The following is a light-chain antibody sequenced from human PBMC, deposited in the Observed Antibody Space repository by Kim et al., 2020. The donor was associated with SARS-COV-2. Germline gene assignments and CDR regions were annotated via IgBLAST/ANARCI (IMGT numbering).Light chain of an antibody. J-gene: IGKJ2*01. CDR2: AAS. CDR3: LQHYNYPYT. V-gene: IGKV1-17*03. Sequence: DIQMTHSPSAMSASVGDRVTITCRASQDISNYLAWFQQKPGSVPKRLIYAASSLQSGVPSRFSGSGSGTEFTLTISNLQPEDFATYYCLQHYNYPYTFGQGTKLEI. CDR1: QDISNY.